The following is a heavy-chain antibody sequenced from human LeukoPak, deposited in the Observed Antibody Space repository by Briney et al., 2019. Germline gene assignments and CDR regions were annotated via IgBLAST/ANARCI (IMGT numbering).Heavy chain of an antibody. D-gene: IGHD3-10*01. CDR2: IYYSGST. CDR1: GGSINNYY. J-gene: IGHJ4*02. Sequence: KSSETLSLTCTVSGGSINNYYWSWIRQPPGKGLEWIGFIYYSGSTNYNPSLKSRLTISVATSKNQFSLKLSSVTAADTAVYYCARYGSGSYHFDYWGQGTLVTVSS. CDR3: ARYGSGSYHFDY. V-gene: IGHV4-59*01.